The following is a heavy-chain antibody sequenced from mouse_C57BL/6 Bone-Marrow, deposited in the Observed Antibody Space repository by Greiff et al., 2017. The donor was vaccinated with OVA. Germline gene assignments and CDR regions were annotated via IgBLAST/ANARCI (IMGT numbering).Heavy chain of an antibody. Sequence: QVQLQQPGAELVKPGASVKLSCKASGYTFTSYWMQWVKQRPGQGLEWIGEIGPSDCYTNSNQKFKGPATLTVDTSSSTAYMQLSSLTSEDSAVYYCARRGMTTVVASDAMDYGGQGTSVTVSS. J-gene: IGHJ4*01. CDR1: GYTFTSYW. CDR2: IGPSDCYT. V-gene: IGHV1-50*01. D-gene: IGHD1-1*01. CDR3: ARRGMTTVVASDAMDY.